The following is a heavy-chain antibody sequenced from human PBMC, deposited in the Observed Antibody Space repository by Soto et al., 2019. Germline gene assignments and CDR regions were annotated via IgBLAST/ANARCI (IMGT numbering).Heavy chain of an antibody. CDR2: IYYSGST. CDR3: ARLRKVGRGLSCFHP. D-gene: IGHD3-10*01. CDR1: GGSISSGDYY. J-gene: IGHJ5*02. V-gene: IGHV4-30-4*01. Sequence: SETPSLTCTVSGGSISSGDYYWSWIRQPPGKGLEWIGYIYYSGSTYYNPSLKSRVTISVDTSKNQFSLKLSSVTAADTAVYYCARLRKVGRGLSCFHPCYQGPLGTVS.